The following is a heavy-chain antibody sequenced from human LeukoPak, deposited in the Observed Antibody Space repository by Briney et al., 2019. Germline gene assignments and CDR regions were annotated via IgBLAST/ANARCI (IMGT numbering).Heavy chain of an antibody. V-gene: IGHV3-7*01. Sequence: GGSLRLSCAASGFTFSSYWMSWVRQAPGKGLEWVANIKQDGSEKYYVDSVKGRFTISRDNAKNSLYLQMNSLRAEDTAVYYCARGVWGSGSYYFEYYYYYYMDVWGKGTTVTISS. D-gene: IGHD3-10*01. CDR1: GFTFSSYW. J-gene: IGHJ6*03. CDR3: ARGVWGSGSYYFEYYYYYYMDV. CDR2: IKQDGSEK.